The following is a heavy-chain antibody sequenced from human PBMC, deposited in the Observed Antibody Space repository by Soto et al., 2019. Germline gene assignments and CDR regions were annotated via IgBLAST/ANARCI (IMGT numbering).Heavy chain of an antibody. CDR2: INPNSGGT. V-gene: IGHV1-2*04. Sequence: ASVKVSCKPCGYTFTGYYMEWVRQAPGQGLEWMGWINPNSGGTNYAQKFQGWVTMTRDTSISTAYMELSRLRSDDTAVYYCARSYTPLVVVPAALLDYWGQGTLVTVSS. J-gene: IGHJ4*02. CDR3: ARSYTPLVVVPAALLDY. CDR1: GYTFTGYY. D-gene: IGHD2-2*01.